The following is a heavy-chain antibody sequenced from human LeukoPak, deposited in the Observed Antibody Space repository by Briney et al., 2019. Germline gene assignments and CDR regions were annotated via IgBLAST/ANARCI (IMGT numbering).Heavy chain of an antibody. J-gene: IGHJ4*02. CDR3: ARDSDIVATPIFDY. CDR2: INPNSGGT. Sequence: ASVKVSCKASGYTSTGYYMHWVRQAPGQGLEWRGWINPNSGGTNYAQKFQGRVTMTRDTSISTAYMELSRLRSDDTAVYYCARDSDIVATPIFDYWGQGTLVTVSS. CDR1: GYTSTGYY. D-gene: IGHD5-12*01. V-gene: IGHV1-2*02.